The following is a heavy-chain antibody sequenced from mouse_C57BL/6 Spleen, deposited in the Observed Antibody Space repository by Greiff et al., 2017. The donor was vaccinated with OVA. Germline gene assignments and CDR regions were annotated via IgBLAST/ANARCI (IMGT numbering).Heavy chain of an antibody. D-gene: IGHD4-1*01. V-gene: IGHV5-4*03. CDR1: GFTFSSYA. CDR2: ISDGGSYT. Sequence: EVKVEESGGGLVKPGGSLKLSCAASGFTFSSYAMSWVRQTPEKRLEWVATISDGGSYTYYPDNVKGRFTISRDNAKNNLYLQMSHLKSEDTAMYYCASELGQGYWGQGTTLTVSS. CDR3: ASELGQGY. J-gene: IGHJ2*01.